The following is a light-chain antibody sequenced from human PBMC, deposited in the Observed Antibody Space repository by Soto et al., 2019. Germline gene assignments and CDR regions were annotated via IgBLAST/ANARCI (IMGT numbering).Light chain of an antibody. J-gene: IGKJ1*01. Sequence: EIVLTQSPATLSLSPGERATLSGRASESVRHYVALYQQTLGQAPRLLIYAASDRATGIPGRFSGSASGTDFTLIISRLEPEDFAFYYCQQGNTWPCTFGQGTKVDIK. CDR1: ESVRHY. V-gene: IGKV3-11*01. CDR3: QQGNTWPCT. CDR2: AAS.